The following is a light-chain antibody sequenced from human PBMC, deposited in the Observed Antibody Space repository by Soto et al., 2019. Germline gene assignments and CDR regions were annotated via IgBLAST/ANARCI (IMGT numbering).Light chain of an antibody. Sequence: DIQLTQSPSFLSASVGDRVSITCRASQGISSYLAWYQQKPGKAPQLLIYAASTVQSGVPSRFSGSGSGTEFTLTISSLQTEDLATYHCQQLTAYSPPTFGQGTRLEIK. CDR3: QQLTAYSPPT. V-gene: IGKV1-9*01. CDR2: AAS. CDR1: QGISSY. J-gene: IGKJ5*01.